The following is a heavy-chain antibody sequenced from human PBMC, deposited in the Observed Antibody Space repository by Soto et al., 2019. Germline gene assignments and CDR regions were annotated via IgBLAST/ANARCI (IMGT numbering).Heavy chain of an antibody. D-gene: IGHD5-12*01. Sequence: QVQLVESGGGVVQPGRSLRLSCAASGFTFSSYGMHWVRQAPGKGLERVAVISYDGSNKYYADSVKGRFTISRDNSKNTLYLQMNSLRAEDTAVYYCAKDIVATITGWGYFDYWGQGTLVTVSS. J-gene: IGHJ4*02. V-gene: IGHV3-30*18. CDR2: ISYDGSNK. CDR1: GFTFSSYG. CDR3: AKDIVATITGWGYFDY.